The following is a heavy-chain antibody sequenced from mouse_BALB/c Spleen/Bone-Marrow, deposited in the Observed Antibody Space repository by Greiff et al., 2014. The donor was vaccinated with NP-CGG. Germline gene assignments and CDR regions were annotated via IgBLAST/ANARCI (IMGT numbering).Heavy chain of an antibody. J-gene: IGHJ4*01. CDR3: ARRGGFYAMDY. Sequence: QVQLQQSGAELVRPGVPVKISCKGSGYTFTDYAMHWVKQSHAKSLEWIGVISTYYGDASYNQKFKGKATMTVDKSSSTAYMELARLTSEDSAIYYCARRGGFYAMDYWGQGTSVTVSS. CDR1: GYTFTDYA. CDR2: ISTYYGDA. V-gene: IGHV1S137*01.